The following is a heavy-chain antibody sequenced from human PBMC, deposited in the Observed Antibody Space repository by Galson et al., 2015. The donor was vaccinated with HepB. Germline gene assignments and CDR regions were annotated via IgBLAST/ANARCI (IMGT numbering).Heavy chain of an antibody. D-gene: IGHD2-15*01. CDR3: ARGLPRGYCSGGSCWNYYYGMDV. CDR2: INSDGSST. CDR1: GFTFSSYW. Sequence: SLRLSCAASGFTFSSYWMHWVRQAPGKGLVWVSRINSDGSSTSYADSVKGRFTISRDNAKNTLYLQMNSLRAEDTAVYYCARGLPRGYCSGGSCWNYYYGMDVWGQGTTVTVSS. V-gene: IGHV3-74*01. J-gene: IGHJ6*02.